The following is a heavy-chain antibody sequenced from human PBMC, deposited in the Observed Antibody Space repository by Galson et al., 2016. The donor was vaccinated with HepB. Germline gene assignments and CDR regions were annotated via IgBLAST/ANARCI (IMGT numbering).Heavy chain of an antibody. Sequence: SLRLSCAASGFTFRDSTMTWVRQAPGKGLHWVPTITGSGVSSYYADSVKGRFTTSRDNSKNILYLQMNSLRVEDTAVYYCARGDAPFWSTTYFDYWGQGTLVTASS. V-gene: IGHV3-23*01. CDR2: ITGSGVSS. CDR3: ARGDAPFWSTTYFDY. CDR1: GFTFRDST. D-gene: IGHD1-14*01. J-gene: IGHJ4*02.